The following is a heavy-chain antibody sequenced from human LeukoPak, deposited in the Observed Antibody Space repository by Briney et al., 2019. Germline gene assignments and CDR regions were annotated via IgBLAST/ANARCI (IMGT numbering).Heavy chain of an antibody. CDR1: GGSISSYY. V-gene: IGHV4-59*12. J-gene: IGHJ4*02. D-gene: IGHD6-19*01. CDR2: IYYSGST. Sequence: TSETLSLTCTVSGGSISSYYWSWIRQPPGKGLEWIGYIYYSGSTNYNPSLKSRVTISVDTSKNQFSLKLSSVTAADTAVYYCARAYSSGWYGYYYFDYWGQGTLVTVSS. CDR3: ARAYSSGWYGYYYFDY.